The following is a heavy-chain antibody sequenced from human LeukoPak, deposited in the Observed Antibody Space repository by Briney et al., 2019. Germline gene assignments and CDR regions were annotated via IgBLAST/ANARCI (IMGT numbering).Heavy chain of an antibody. CDR3: ARDYGGDAGLDS. Sequence: GGSLRLSCAASGFTVRSNYMSWVRQAPGKGLGWVSLIYSGGGTDYADSVKGRFTISRDNSKNTPYLQMNSLRAEDTAVYYCARDYGGDAGLDSWGQGTLVAVSP. CDR1: GFTVRSNY. V-gene: IGHV3-66*01. CDR2: IYSGGGT. D-gene: IGHD4-23*01. J-gene: IGHJ4*02.